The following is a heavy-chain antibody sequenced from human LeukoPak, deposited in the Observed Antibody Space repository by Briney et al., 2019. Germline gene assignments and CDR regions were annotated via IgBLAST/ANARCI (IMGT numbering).Heavy chain of an antibody. Sequence: PGGSLRLSCAASGFIFSSYAMTWVRQAPGGGLEWVSTITYSGGSTYYAVSVKGRFTISRDNSKNTLYLQMNSLRAEDTAVYYCAKIPGISCFDYWGQGTLVTVSS. CDR1: GFIFSSYA. CDR2: ITYSGGST. CDR3: AKIPGISCFDY. D-gene: IGHD2-15*01. J-gene: IGHJ4*02. V-gene: IGHV3-23*01.